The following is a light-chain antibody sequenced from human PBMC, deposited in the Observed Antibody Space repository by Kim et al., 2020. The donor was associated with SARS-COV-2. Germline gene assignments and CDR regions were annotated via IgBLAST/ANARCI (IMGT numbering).Light chain of an antibody. CDR3: QKYDSAPWT. Sequence: ASVGDEVTNTCRASQGISNYLAWYQQKPGKAPKLLIYATSTLQSGVPSRFRGSRSGTDFTLIITRLQPEDVATYYCQKYDSAPWTFGQGTKVDIK. J-gene: IGKJ1*01. CDR2: ATS. CDR1: QGISNY. V-gene: IGKV1-27*01.